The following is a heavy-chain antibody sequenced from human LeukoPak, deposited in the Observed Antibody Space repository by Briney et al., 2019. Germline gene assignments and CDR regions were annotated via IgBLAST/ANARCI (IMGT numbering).Heavy chain of an antibody. CDR3: AKDCSGGSCYDY. CDR1: EFSFSSYG. CDR2: IKYDGSEK. V-gene: IGHV3-7*04. Sequence: GRSLRLSCAASEFSFSSYGMHWVRQAPGKGLEWVANIKYDGSEKYYVDSVRGRFTISRDNAKNSLYLQMNSLTPEDTAVYFCAKDCSGGSCYDYWGQGTLVTVSS. D-gene: IGHD2-15*01. J-gene: IGHJ4*02.